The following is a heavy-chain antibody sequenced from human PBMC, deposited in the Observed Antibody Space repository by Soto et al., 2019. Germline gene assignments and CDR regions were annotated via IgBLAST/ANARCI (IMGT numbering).Heavy chain of an antibody. CDR3: TNANKLNAGGKVSGDFDV. D-gene: IGHD6-25*01. J-gene: IGHJ3*01. Sequence: EVQLVESGGGFVKPGGSLRLSCAASGFTFTSAWMNWVRQAPGKGLEWVARIVSRSDGGAIDYAAPVRGRFTISRDDSKNTLYLQMNSLKVEDTGIYFCTNANKLNAGGKVSGDFDVWGKGTMVTASS. CDR1: GFTFTSAW. V-gene: IGHV3-15*07. CDR2: IVSRSDGGAI.